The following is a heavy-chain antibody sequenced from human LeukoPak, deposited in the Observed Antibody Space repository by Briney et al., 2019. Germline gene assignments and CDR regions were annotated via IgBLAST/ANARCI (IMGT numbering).Heavy chain of an antibody. Sequence: PSETLSLTCTVSGGSISSYYWSWIRQPPGKGLEWIGEINHSGSTNYNPSLKSRVTISVDTSKNQFSLKLSSVTAADTAVYYCARHAQGKLRTYYYGSGSYYGGIDYWGQGTLVTVSS. J-gene: IGHJ4*02. D-gene: IGHD3-10*01. CDR1: GGSISSYY. V-gene: IGHV4-34*01. CDR3: ARHAQGKLRTYYYGSGSYYGGIDY. CDR2: INHSGST.